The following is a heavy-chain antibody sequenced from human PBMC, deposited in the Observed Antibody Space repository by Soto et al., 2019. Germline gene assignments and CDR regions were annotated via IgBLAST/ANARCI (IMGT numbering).Heavy chain of an antibody. CDR3: AKSSLWSRAPLDY. V-gene: IGHV3-23*01. CDR1: GFTFSSDS. Sequence: PGGSLRLSCAASGFTFSSDSMNWVRQAPGKGLEWVSAISGSGGSTYYADSVKGRFTISRDNSKNTLYLQMNSLRAEDTAVYYCAKSSLWSRAPLDYWGQGTLVTVSS. D-gene: IGHD3-10*01. J-gene: IGHJ4*02. CDR2: ISGSGGST.